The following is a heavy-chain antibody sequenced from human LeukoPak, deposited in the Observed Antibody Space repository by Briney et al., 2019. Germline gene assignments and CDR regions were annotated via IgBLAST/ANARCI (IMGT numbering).Heavy chain of an antibody. CDR3: ALPYYDSSGYYYDGVPGYAFDI. CDR2: INPNSGGT. Sequence: GASVRVSCKASGYIFTDSNIHWVRQAPGQGLEWMGWINPNSGGTNYAQKFQGRVTMTRDTSISTAYMGLSRLRSDDTAVYYCALPYYDSSGYYYDGVPGYAFDIWGQGTMVTVSS. J-gene: IGHJ3*02. D-gene: IGHD3-22*01. V-gene: IGHV1-2*02. CDR1: GYIFTDSN.